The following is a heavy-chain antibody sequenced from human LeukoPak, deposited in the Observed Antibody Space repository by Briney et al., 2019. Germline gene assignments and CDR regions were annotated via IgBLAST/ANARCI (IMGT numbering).Heavy chain of an antibody. CDR3: ARDPLWFGETMGAFDI. J-gene: IGHJ3*02. CDR2: IYYRVTS. CDR1: GDSISTYY. D-gene: IGHD3-10*01. V-gene: IGHV4-59*01. Sequence: SETLSLTCTVSGDSISTYYWSWIRQPPGKGLEWIGYIYYRVTSDYNPSLKSRVTMSVDVSTNQISLRLTSVTAADTAVYYCARDPLWFGETMGAFDIWGQGTMVTVSS.